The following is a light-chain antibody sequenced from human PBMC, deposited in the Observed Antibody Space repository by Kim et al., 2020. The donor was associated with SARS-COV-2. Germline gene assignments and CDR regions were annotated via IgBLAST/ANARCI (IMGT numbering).Light chain of an antibody. V-gene: IGKV1-5*03. Sequence: DIQMTQSPSTLSASVGDRVIITCRASQSIDDWLAWYQHKPGKAPKLLIYMAYNLEKGVPSRFSGSGFGTEFTLTINSLQPDDFATYYCQQYKTYAFTFGPGTKVDIK. CDR3: QQYKTYAFT. J-gene: IGKJ3*01. CDR1: QSIDDW. CDR2: MAY.